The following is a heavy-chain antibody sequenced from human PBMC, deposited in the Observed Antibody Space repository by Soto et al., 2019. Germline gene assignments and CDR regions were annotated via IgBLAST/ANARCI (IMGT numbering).Heavy chain of an antibody. J-gene: IGHJ6*02. CDR1: GFTFSSYA. CDR3: AKFASIAARRNYYYGMDV. D-gene: IGHD6-6*01. CDR2: ISGSGGST. Sequence: GGSLRLCCAASGFTFSSYAMSWVRQAPGKGLEWVSAISGSGGSTYYADSVKGRFTISRDNSKNTLYLQMNSLRAEDTAVYYCAKFASIAARRNYYYGMDVWGQGTTVTVSS. V-gene: IGHV3-23*01.